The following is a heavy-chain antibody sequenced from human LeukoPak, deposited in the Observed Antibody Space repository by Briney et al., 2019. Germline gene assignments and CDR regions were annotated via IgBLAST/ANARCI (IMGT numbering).Heavy chain of an antibody. D-gene: IGHD6-19*01. CDR2: IYYSGST. Sequence: SETLSLTCAVNGGSFSGYYWSWIRQPPGKGLEWIGYIYYSGSTNYNPSLKSRVTISVDTSKNQFSLKLSSVTAADTAVYYCAREYTLYRSGWFLDYWGQGTVVTVSS. CDR3: AREYTLYRSGWFLDY. CDR1: GGSFSGYY. J-gene: IGHJ4*02. V-gene: IGHV4-59*12.